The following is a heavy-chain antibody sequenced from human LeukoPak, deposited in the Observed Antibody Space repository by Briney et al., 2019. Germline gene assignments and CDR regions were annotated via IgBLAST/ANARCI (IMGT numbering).Heavy chain of an antibody. Sequence: SQTLSLTCTVSGGSISSGDYYWSWIRQPPGKGLEWIGYIYYSGSTYYNPSLKSRVTISVDTSKIHFSLKPSSVTAADTALYYCASSRRYYYDSSGYYAFDIWGQGTMVTVSS. D-gene: IGHD3-22*01. CDR2: IYYSGST. J-gene: IGHJ3*02. CDR3: ASSRRYYYDSSGYYAFDI. V-gene: IGHV4-30-4*08. CDR1: GGSISSGDYY.